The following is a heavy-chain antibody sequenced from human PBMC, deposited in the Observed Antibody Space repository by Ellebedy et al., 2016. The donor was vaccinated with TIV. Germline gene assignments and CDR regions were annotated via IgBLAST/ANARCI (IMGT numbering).Heavy chain of an antibody. CDR1: GYTFTGYY. J-gene: IGHJ6*02. CDR2: INPNSGGT. D-gene: IGHD1-26*01. V-gene: IGHV1-2*04. Sequence: ASVKVSCXASGYTFTGYYMHWVRQAPGQGLEWMGWINPNSGGTNYAQKFQGWVTMTRDTSISTAYMELSRLRSDDTAVYYCARDGRDIFSDYYGMDVWGQGTTVTVSS. CDR3: ARDGRDIFSDYYGMDV.